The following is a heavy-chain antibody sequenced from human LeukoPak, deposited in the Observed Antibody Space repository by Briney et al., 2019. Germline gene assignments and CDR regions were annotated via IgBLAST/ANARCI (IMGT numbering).Heavy chain of an antibody. Sequence: QPGGSLRLSCAASGFTFSSYWMSWVRQAPGKGLEWVANIKQDGSEKYYVDSVKGRFTTSRDNAKNSLYLQMNSLRAEDTAVYYCARWGSIYYDILTGYYGKDYFDYWGQGTLVTVSS. D-gene: IGHD3-9*01. J-gene: IGHJ4*02. CDR1: GFTFSSYW. V-gene: IGHV3-7*01. CDR3: ARWGSIYYDILTGYYGKDYFDY. CDR2: IKQDGSEK.